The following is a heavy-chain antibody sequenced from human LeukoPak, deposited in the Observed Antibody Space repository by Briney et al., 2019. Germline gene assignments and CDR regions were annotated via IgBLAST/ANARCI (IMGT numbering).Heavy chain of an antibody. CDR2: TYYRSKWYN. J-gene: IGHJ3*02. CDR3: ARAGLYYYGSGSYYPAPHAFDI. D-gene: IGHD3-10*01. V-gene: IGHV6-1*01. CDR1: GDSVSSNSAA. Sequence: SQTLSLTCDISGDSVSSNSAAWNWIRQSPSRGLEWLGRTYYRSKWYNDYAVSVKSRITINPDTSKNQFSLQLNSVTPEDTAVYYCARAGLYYYGSGSYYPAPHAFDIWGQGTMVTVSS.